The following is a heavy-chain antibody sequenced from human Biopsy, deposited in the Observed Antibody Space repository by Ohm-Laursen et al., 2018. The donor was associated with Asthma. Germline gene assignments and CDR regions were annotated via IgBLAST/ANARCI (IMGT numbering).Heavy chain of an antibody. Sequence: GSLRLSCAASGFTFSSYWMHWVRQVPGQGLVWVSHINSDGTAATYADSVKGRFTVSRDNAKNTLYLQMNSLRAEDTAVYSCTASFAYWGQGSLVTVSS. V-gene: IGHV3-74*03. D-gene: IGHD5-18*01. CDR2: INSDGTAA. CDR3: TASFAY. CDR1: GFTFSSYW. J-gene: IGHJ4*02.